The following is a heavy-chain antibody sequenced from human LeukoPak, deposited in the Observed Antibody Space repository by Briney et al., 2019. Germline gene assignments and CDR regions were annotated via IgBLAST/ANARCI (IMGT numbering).Heavy chain of an antibody. J-gene: IGHJ4*02. CDR2: ISPDSGYI. CDR1: GFTFSSHS. V-gene: IGHV3-21*01. CDR3: APFSAVTHYYFDY. Sequence: GGSLRLSCAASGFTFSSHSLMWVRQAPGKGLEWVSSISPDSGYIYYADSVKGRFTISRDNAENSLFLQMNSLGAEDTAVYYCAPFSAVTHYYFDYWGQGTPVTVSS. D-gene: IGHD6-13*01.